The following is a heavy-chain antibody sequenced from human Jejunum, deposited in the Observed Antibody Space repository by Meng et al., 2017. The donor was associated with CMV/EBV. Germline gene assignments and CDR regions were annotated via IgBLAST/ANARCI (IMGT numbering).Heavy chain of an antibody. CDR2: IYYSGST. CDR1: GASVSSGSYF. CDR3: ARGWGWFDP. J-gene: IGHJ5*02. V-gene: IGHV4-61*01. Sequence: LACPVSGASVSSGSYFWSWIRQPPGKGLEWIGYIYYSGSTSYNPSLKSRVTISIDTSNNQLSLKLSSVTAADTAVYYCARGWGWFDPWGQGTLVTVSS. D-gene: IGHD3-16*01.